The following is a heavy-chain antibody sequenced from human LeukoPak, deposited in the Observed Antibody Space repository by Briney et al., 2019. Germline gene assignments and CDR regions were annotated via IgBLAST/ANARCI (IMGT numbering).Heavy chain of an antibody. CDR2: ISSSSSYI. D-gene: IGHD2-2*01. Sequence: GGSLRLSCAASGFTFSSYSMNWVRQAPGKGLEWVSSISSSSSYIYYADSVKGRFTISRDNAKNSLYLQMNSLRAEDTAVYYCARSTPRDVTAFYIWGQGTMVAVSS. CDR3: ARSTPRDVTAFYI. CDR1: GFTFSSYS. V-gene: IGHV3-21*01. J-gene: IGHJ3*02.